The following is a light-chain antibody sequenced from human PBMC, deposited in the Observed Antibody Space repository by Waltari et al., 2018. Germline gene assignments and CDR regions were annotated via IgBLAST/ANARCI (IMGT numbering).Light chain of an antibody. J-gene: IGKJ4*01. Sequence: DIVLTQSPDTLSLSPGERASLSSRASQIIAHNYVAWYQQQPGQAPKLLITAASTMSTGIPDRFTGSGSGADFTLTINRLDPEDVAVYYCQHYENLSVSFGGGTKVEI. V-gene: IGKV3-20*01. CDR2: AAS. CDR3: QHYENLSVS. CDR1: QIIAHNY.